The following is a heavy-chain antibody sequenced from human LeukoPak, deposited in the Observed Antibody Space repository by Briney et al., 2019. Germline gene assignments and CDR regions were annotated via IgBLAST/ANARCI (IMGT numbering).Heavy chain of an antibody. CDR2: MNPNSGNT. CDR1: GYTFTSHD. CDR3: ARTAMVVERKFDY. J-gene: IGHJ4*02. D-gene: IGHD2-15*01. Sequence: APVKVSCKASGYTFTSHDINWVRQAPGQGLEWMGWMNPNSGNTGYAQKFQGRVTMTRNTSISTAYMELSSLRSEDTAVYYCARTAMVVERKFDYWGQGTLVTVSS. V-gene: IGHV1-8*01.